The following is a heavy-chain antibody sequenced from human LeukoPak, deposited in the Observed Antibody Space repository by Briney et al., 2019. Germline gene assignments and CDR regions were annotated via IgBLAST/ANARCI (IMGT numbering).Heavy chain of an antibody. J-gene: IGHJ6*03. D-gene: IGHD4-11*01. CDR3: ARSDHSNYYYDYYMHV. V-gene: IGHV4-38-2*02. CDR1: GYSISSDSY. Sequence: SETLSLTCIVSGYSISSDSYWGWIRQPPGKGLEWIGSMYHSGSTYYNPSLKSRVTISVDTSKNQFSLKLSSVTSADTAVYYCARSDHSNYYYDYYMHVWGKGPTLTISS. CDR2: MYHSGST.